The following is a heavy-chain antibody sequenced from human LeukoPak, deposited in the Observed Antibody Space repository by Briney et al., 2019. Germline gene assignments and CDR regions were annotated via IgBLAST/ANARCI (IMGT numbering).Heavy chain of an antibody. CDR1: GFTFSNNW. J-gene: IGHJ4*02. Sequence: KPGGSLRLSCVASGFTFSNNWMSWVRQAPGKGLEWVAVISYDGSNKYYADSVKGRFTISRDNSKNTLYLQMNSLRAEDTAVYYCATGLAVAGDYWGQGTLVTVSS. CDR3: ATGLAVAGDY. V-gene: IGHV3-30*03. D-gene: IGHD6-19*01. CDR2: ISYDGSNK.